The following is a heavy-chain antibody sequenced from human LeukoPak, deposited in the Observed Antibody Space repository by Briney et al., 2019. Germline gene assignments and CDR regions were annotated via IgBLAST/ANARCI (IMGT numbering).Heavy chain of an antibody. CDR2: IDYSSNYI. D-gene: IGHD6-13*01. Sequence: GGSLRLSCAASGFTFSSYSMNWVRQAPGKGLEWVSSIDYSSNYIYTADSVKGRFTTSRDNAKNSLDLQMNSLKAEDTAVYYCATPAAGPGAEYSQYWGQGTLVIVSS. J-gene: IGHJ1*01. V-gene: IGHV3-21*01. CDR3: ATPAAGPGAEYSQY. CDR1: GFTFSSYS.